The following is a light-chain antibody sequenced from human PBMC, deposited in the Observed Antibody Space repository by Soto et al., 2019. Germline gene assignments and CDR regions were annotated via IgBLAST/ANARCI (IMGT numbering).Light chain of an antibody. CDR3: QQYGNLYT. J-gene: IGKJ2*01. V-gene: IGKV3-20*01. CDR2: GAS. CDR1: QSVSNNF. Sequence: EIVLTQSPGTLSLSPGERATLSCRASQSVSNNFLAWYQQKPGQAPRLLIYGASSRATGIPDRFSGSGSGTDFTLTISRLEPEDFAVYYCQQYGNLYTFGQRTKLEIK.